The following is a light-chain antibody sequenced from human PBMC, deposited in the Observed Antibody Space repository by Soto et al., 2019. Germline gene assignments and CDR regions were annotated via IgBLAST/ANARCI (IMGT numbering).Light chain of an antibody. Sequence: AIRMTQSPSSFSASTGDRVTITCRASQGISSYLAWYQQKPGKAPKLLIYAASTLQSGVPSRFSGSGSGTDFTLTISCLQSEYFATYYCQQYYSYPPTSGPRTKVDIK. CDR2: AAS. J-gene: IGKJ3*01. CDR1: QGISSY. V-gene: IGKV1-8*01. CDR3: QQYYSYPPT.